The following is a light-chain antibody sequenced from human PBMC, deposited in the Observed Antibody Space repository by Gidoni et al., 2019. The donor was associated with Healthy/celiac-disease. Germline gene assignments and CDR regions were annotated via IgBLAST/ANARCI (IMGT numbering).Light chain of an antibody. CDR2: GAS. CDR3: QQYGSSLTWT. Sequence: EIVLTPPPGTLSLSPGERATLPCRASQSVSSSYLAWYQQQPGQAPRLLIYGASSRATGIPDRCSGSGSGTKFSLTISRLEPADVAAYYWQQYGSSLTWTFGQGTKVEIK. V-gene: IGKV3-20*01. CDR1: QSVSSSY. J-gene: IGKJ1*01.